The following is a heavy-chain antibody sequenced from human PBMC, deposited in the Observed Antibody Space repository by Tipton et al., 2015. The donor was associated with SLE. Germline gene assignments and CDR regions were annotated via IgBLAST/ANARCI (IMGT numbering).Heavy chain of an antibody. Sequence: TLSLTCTVSGGSVSSCCYYWSWIRQPPGKGLEWIGYIYHSGSTYYNPSPKSRVTISVDTSKNQFSLKLSSVTAADTAAYYCAGARDTMIVVVITNWGQGTLVTVSS. D-gene: IGHD3-22*01. CDR1: GGSVSSCCYY. CDR3: AGARDTMIVVVITN. J-gene: IGHJ4*02. CDR2: IYHSGST. V-gene: IGHV4-61*01.